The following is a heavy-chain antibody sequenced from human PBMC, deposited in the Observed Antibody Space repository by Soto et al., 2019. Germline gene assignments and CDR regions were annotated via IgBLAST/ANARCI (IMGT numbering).Heavy chain of an antibody. Sequence: QVQLVQSGAEVKKPGASVKVSCKASGYTFTSYGISWVRQAPGQGLEWMGWISGYNGNTKYAQKLQGRVTMTTDTSTSKDYMELRSLRSDDTAVYYCARDLGGQIVDYWGQGTLVTVSS. CDR3: ARDLGGQIVDY. CDR2: ISGYNGNT. J-gene: IGHJ4*02. V-gene: IGHV1-18*01. D-gene: IGHD1-26*01. CDR1: GYTFTSYG.